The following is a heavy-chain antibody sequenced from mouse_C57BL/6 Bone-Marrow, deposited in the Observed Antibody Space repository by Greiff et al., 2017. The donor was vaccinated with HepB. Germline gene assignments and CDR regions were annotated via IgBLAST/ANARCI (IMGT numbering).Heavy chain of an antibody. V-gene: IGHV1-82*01. CDR3: ARSALLFAY. CDR1: GYAFSSSW. CDR2: IYPGDGDT. J-gene: IGHJ3*01. Sequence: QVQLQQSGPELVKPGASVKISCKASGYAFSSSWMNWVKQRPGKGLEWIGRIYPGDGDTNYNGKFKGKATLTADKSSSTAYMQLSSLTSEDSAVYFCARSALLFAYWGQGTLVTVSA.